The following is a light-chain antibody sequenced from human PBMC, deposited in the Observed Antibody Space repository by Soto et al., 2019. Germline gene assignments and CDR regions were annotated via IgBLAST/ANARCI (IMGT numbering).Light chain of an antibody. V-gene: IGLV2-23*01. CDR2: EGS. Sequence: QSALTQPASVSGSPGQSITISCTGTSSDVGNYNLVSWYQQHPRKAPKLIIYEGSKRPSGVSNRFSGSKSGNTASLTISGLQAEDEADYHCCSFAGSTTYVFGTGTKLTVL. CDR1: SSDVGNYNL. CDR3: CSFAGSTTYV. J-gene: IGLJ1*01.